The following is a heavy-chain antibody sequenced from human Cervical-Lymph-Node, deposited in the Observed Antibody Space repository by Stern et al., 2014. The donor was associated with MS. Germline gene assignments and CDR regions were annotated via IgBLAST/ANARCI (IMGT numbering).Heavy chain of an antibody. Sequence: QLVQSGAEVQKPGSSVKVSCKASGGTFSSYAISWVRQAPGQGLEWVGGIIPIFGTANYAQKFQGRVTITADESTSTAYMELSSLRSEDTAVYYCARVVTGTTKDYYGMDVWGQGTTVTVSS. J-gene: IGHJ6*02. CDR2: IIPIFGTA. D-gene: IGHD1-7*01. V-gene: IGHV1-69*01. CDR3: ARVVTGTTKDYYGMDV. CDR1: GGTFSSYA.